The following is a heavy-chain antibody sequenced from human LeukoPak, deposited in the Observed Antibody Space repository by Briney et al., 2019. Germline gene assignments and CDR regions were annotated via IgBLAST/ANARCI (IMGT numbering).Heavy chain of an antibody. CDR1: GFTFRDYG. CDR2: ISSSGSTI. CDR3: AELGITMIGGV. J-gene: IGHJ6*04. D-gene: IGHD3-10*02. Sequence: PGGSLRLSCAGSGFTFRDYGMGWVRQAPGKGLEWVSYISSSGSTIYYADSVKGRFTISRDNAKNSLYLQMNSLRAEDTAVYYCAELGITMIGGVWGKGTTVTISS. V-gene: IGHV3-48*04.